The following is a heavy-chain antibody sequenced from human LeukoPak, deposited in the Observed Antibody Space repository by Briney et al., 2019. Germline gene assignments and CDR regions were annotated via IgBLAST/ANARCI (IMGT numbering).Heavy chain of an antibody. CDR2: IGSSSSYI. J-gene: IGHJ4*02. CDR1: GFTFSSYS. D-gene: IGHD5-24*01. Sequence: PGGSLRLSCVASGFTFSSYSMNWVRQAPGKGLEWVSSIGSSSSYIYYADSVKGRFTISRGNAKTSLYLQMNSLRAEDTALYYCAKDLGPGSMATSPGFDYWGQGTLVTVSS. V-gene: IGHV3-21*04. CDR3: AKDLGPGSMATSPGFDY.